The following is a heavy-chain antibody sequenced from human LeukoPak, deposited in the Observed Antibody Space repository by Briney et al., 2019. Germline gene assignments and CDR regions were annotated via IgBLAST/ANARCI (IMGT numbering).Heavy chain of an antibody. Sequence: GGSLRLSCVVSGFIFSDYEMNWVRQAPENGLERVAYITSRGDATEYADSVKGRFTISRDSPKNSLYLQMNSLRAEDTGVYYCATLGHPFDYWGQGTLVTVSS. CDR1: GFIFSDYE. J-gene: IGHJ4*02. CDR3: ATLGHPFDY. CDR2: ITSRGDAT. V-gene: IGHV3-48*03.